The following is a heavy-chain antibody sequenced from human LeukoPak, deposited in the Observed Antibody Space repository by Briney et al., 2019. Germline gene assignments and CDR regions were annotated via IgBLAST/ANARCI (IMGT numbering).Heavy chain of an antibody. V-gene: IGHV3-33*01. CDR3: ARDNGEWRLNVFDH. D-gene: IGHD2-8*01. Sequence: GGSLRLSCAASGLTFSSYGMHWVRQAPGKGLDWVALIWDDGNNKYYADSVKGRFTISRDNSKNTLYLQMNSLRAEDSAVYYCARDNGEWRLNVFDHWGQGTLVTVSS. CDR1: GLTFSSYG. CDR2: IWDDGNNK. J-gene: IGHJ5*02.